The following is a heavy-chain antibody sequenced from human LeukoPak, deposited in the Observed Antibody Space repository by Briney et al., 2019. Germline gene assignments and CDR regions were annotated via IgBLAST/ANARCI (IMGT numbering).Heavy chain of an antibody. CDR2: IYPGDSDT. V-gene: IGHV5-51*01. J-gene: IGHJ6*02. Sequence: GESLQISCQGSGSTFTSYWIGGVRQLPGKGLEWMGIIYPGDSDTRYSPSFQGQVTISADKSISTAYLQWSSLKASDTAMYYCARQPNDYASRYGMDVWGQGTTVTVSS. CDR3: ARQPNDYASRYGMDV. D-gene: IGHD4-17*01. CDR1: GSTFTSYW.